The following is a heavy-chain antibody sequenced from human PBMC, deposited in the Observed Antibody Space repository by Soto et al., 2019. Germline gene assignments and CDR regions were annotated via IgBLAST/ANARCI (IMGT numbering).Heavy chain of an antibody. CDR2: IYYSGST. Sequence: SETLSLTCTVSVGSISSYYWSLIRQPPGKGLEWIGYIYYSGSTNYNTSLKSRVTISVDTSKNQFSMKLSSATAADTAVYYCARDDGYSYGRPAFDYWGQGTLVTVSS. V-gene: IGHV4-59*01. CDR1: VGSISSYY. CDR3: ARDDGYSYGRPAFDY. J-gene: IGHJ4*02. D-gene: IGHD5-18*01.